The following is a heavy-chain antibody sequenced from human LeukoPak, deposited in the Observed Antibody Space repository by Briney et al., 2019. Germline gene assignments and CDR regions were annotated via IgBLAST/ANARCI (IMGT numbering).Heavy chain of an antibody. D-gene: IGHD3-22*01. CDR3: ARAPTYYYDSSGYYKYYFDY. V-gene: IGHV1-18*01. Sequence: ASVKVSCKASGYTFTSSDINWVRQAPGQGLEWMGWISAYNGNTNYAQKLQGRVTMTTDTSTSTAYMELRSLRSDDTAVYYCARAPTYYYDSSGYYKYYFDYWGQGTLVTVSS. CDR2: ISAYNGNT. J-gene: IGHJ4*02. CDR1: GYTFTSSD.